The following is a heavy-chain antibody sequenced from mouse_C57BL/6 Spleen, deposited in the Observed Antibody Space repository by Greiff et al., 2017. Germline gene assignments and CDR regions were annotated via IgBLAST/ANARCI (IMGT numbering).Heavy chain of an antibody. Sequence: EVQLQQSGAELVRPGASVKLSCTASGFNIKDDYMHWVKQRPEQGLEWIGWIDPENGDTEYASKFQGKATITADTSSNTAYLQLSSLTSEDTAVYYCTRGNYGYFDVWGTGTTVTGSS. CDR2: IDPENGDT. D-gene: IGHD2-1*01. CDR3: TRGNYGYFDV. V-gene: IGHV14-4*01. CDR1: GFNIKDDY. J-gene: IGHJ1*03.